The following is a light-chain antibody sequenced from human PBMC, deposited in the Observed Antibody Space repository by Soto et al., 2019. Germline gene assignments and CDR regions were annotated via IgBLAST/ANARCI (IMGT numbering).Light chain of an antibody. CDR2: EVT. CDR1: NSDIGAYDY. V-gene: IGLV2-14*01. CDR3: GLYASDPLI. J-gene: IGLJ2*01. Sequence: QSALTQPASVSGSPGQSITISCTGSNSDIGAYDYVSWYQQHPGKPPTLLIYEVTFRPSGVPNRFSGSMSGNTATLTISGLLIEDVVDYYCGLYASDPLIFGGGTKLNVL.